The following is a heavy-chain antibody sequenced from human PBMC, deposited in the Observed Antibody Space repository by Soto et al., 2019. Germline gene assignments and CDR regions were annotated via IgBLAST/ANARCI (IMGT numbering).Heavy chain of an antibody. CDR1: GYTFTSYG. Sequence: GASVKVSCKASGYTFTSYGLSWVRQAPGQALEWMGWISAYTGNTYYTQKFQGRVTMTTDTSTRTAYMELRSLRSDDTAVYFCARVPLGYDSSGYCDSWGQGTLVTSPQ. D-gene: IGHD3-22*01. CDR3: ARVPLGYDSSGYCDS. J-gene: IGHJ4*02. V-gene: IGHV1-18*01. CDR2: ISAYTGNT.